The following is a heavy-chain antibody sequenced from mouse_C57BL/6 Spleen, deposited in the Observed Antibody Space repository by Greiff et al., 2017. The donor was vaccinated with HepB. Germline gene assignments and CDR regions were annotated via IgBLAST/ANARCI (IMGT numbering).Heavy chain of an antibody. CDR3: ARRSPLYEDAMDY. CDR2: INPNNGGT. J-gene: IGHJ4*01. V-gene: IGHV1-26*01. Sequence: VQLQQSGPELVKPGASVKISCKASGYTFTDYYMNWVKQSHGKSLEWIGDINPNNGGTSYNQKFKGKATLTVDKSSSTAYMELRSLTSEDSAVYYCARRSPLYEDAMDYWGQGTSVTVSS. CDR1: GYTFTDYY. D-gene: IGHD2-12*01.